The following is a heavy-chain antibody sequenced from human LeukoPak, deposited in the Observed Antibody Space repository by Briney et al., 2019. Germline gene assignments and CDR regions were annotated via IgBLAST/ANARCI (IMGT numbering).Heavy chain of an antibody. CDR1: GFTFSSYW. V-gene: IGHV3-23*01. Sequence: PGGSLRLSCAASGFTFSSYWMSWVRQAPGKGLEWVSAVGTTGRSAYYADSVKGRFTISRDNSKNTLYLQMNALRAGDTAIYYCAKEFSDSSGYYLDYWGQGTLVTVSS. CDR2: VGTTGRSA. J-gene: IGHJ4*02. CDR3: AKEFSDSSGYYLDY. D-gene: IGHD3-22*01.